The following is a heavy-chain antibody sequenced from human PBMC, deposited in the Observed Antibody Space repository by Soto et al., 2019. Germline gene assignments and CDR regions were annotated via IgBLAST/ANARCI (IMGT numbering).Heavy chain of an antibody. CDR1: GDSISSYY. V-gene: IGHV4-59*01. Sequence: PSETLSLTCTVSGDSISSYYWNWIRRPPGKGLEWVGYIYYSVTTNYNPSLKSRISMSADRSKNQLSLKLRSVTAADTAVYYCAKAPRGYYEGGFLDYWGQGILVTVSS. CDR3: AKAPRGYYEGGFLDY. CDR2: IYYSVTT. J-gene: IGHJ4*02. D-gene: IGHD3-22*01.